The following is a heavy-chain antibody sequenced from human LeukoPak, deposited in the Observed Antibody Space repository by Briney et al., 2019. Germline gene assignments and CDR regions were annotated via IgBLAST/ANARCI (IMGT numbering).Heavy chain of an antibody. CDR3: ARVSVDCSGGSCGAFDI. J-gene: IGHJ3*02. V-gene: IGHV4-39*07. CDR1: GGSISSSSYY. D-gene: IGHD2-15*01. Sequence: SETLSLTCTVSGGSISSSSYYWGWIRQPPGKGLEWIGSIYYSGSTYYNPSLKSRVTISVDTSKNQFSLKLSSVTAADTAVYYCARVSVDCSGGSCGAFDIWGQGTMVTVSS. CDR2: IYYSGST.